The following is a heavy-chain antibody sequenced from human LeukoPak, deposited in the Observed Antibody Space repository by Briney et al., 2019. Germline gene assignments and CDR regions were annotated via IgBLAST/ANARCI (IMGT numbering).Heavy chain of an antibody. CDR1: GYTFTGQY. D-gene: IGHD3-10*01. Sequence: GASVKVSCKASGYTFTGQYLHWVRQAPGQGLEWMGWITPNSGGTNYAQKFQGRVTMTRDTSISTAYMELSRLRSNDTAIYYCATGSGTYPPDYWGQGTLVTVSS. J-gene: IGHJ4*02. CDR3: ATGSGTYPPDY. V-gene: IGHV1-2*02. CDR2: ITPNSGGT.